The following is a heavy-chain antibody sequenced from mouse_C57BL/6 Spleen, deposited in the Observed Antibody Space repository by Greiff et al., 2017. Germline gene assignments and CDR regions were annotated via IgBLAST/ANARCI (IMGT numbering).Heavy chain of an antibody. CDR2: IDPEDGET. D-gene: IGHD2-4*01. CDR1: GFNIKDYY. V-gene: IGHV14-2*01. Sequence: EVQLQQSGAELVKPGASVKLSCTASGFNIKDYYMHWVKQRTEQGLEWIGRIDPEDGETKYAPEFQGKATITADTSSNTAYLQLSSLTSEDTAVYYCAPYDSWFAYWGQGTLVTVSA. J-gene: IGHJ3*01. CDR3: APYDSWFAY.